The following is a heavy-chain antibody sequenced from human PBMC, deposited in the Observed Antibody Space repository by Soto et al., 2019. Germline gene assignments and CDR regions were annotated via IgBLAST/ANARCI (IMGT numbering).Heavy chain of an antibody. J-gene: IGHJ6*02. Sequence: QVRLVQSGAEVKKPGSSVKVSCKVSGGTFSKYSLSWVRQTPGQGLEWMGGITPFVDTSNYAQRFLGRVTITADKSTNTAFLEAKGLRPEDTALYFCANQSYSNGTSSYSRHYYGMDVWGQGTTVTVPS. CDR1: GGTFSKYS. V-gene: IGHV1-69*06. D-gene: IGHD1-1*01. CDR3: ANQSYSNGTSSYSRHYYGMDV. CDR2: ITPFVDTS.